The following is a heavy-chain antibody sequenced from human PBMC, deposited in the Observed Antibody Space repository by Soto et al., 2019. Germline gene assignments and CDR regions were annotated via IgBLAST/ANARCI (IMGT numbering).Heavy chain of an antibody. J-gene: IGHJ4*02. CDR1: GFTFSSYA. Sequence: PGGSLRLSCAASGFTFSSYAMSWVRQAPGKGLEWVSGISGNGVSTYYAGSVKGRFTISRDSSKNTLYLQMNNLRAEDTAVYYCAKSNKYTGGYYDYWGQGTLVTVSS. D-gene: IGHD2-8*02. CDR2: ISGNGVST. V-gene: IGHV3-23*01. CDR3: AKSNKYTGGYYDY.